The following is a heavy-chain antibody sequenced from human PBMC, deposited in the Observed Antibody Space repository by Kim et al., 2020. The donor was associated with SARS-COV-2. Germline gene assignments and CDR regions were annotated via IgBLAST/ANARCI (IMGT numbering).Heavy chain of an antibody. CDR2: DST. J-gene: IGHJ5*02. CDR3: AKEERSDA. Sequence: DSTYYADSVKGRFTISRDNSKNTLYLQMNSLRAEDTAVYYCAKEERSDAWGQGTLVTVSS. V-gene: IGHV3-23*01.